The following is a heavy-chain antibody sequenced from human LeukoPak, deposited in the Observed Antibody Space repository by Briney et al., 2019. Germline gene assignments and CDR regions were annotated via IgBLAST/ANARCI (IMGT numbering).Heavy chain of an antibody. Sequence: GESLKISCKGSGYSFTSYWIGWVRQMPGKGLEWMGIIYPGDSDTRYSPSFQGQVTISADKSISTAYLQWSSLKASDTAMYYCARQTGITMTPRDAFDIWGQGTMVTVSS. J-gene: IGHJ3*02. CDR3: ARQTGITMTPRDAFDI. V-gene: IGHV5-51*01. D-gene: IGHD3-22*01. CDR1: GYSFTSYW. CDR2: IYPGDSDT.